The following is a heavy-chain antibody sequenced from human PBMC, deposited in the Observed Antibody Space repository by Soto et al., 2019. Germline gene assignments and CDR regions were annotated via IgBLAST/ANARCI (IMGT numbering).Heavy chain of an antibody. Sequence: LRLSCVASGFTFTSHWIYWVRQPPGKGLVWVSYISSSGSTIYYADSVKGRFTISRDNAKNSLYLQMNSLRAEDTAVYYCARSDSSGYPDYWGQGTLVTVSS. CDR3: ARSDSSGYPDY. CDR1: GFTFTSHW. V-gene: IGHV3-48*03. D-gene: IGHD3-22*01. CDR2: ISSSGSTI. J-gene: IGHJ4*02.